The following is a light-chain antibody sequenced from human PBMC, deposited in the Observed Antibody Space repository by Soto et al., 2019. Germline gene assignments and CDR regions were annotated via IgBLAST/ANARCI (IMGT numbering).Light chain of an antibody. J-gene: IGKJ2*01. CDR2: DAS. V-gene: IGKV3-11*01. CDR3: QQRSSWPDT. CDR1: QSVRSY. Sequence: EIVLTQSPATLSLSPGERATLSCRASQSVRSYLAWFQHKPGQAPRLLIYDASNRATCVPPRFSGSGSGTDFTLTISSVEPEDCAVYYCQQRSSWPDTFGQGTKVEIK.